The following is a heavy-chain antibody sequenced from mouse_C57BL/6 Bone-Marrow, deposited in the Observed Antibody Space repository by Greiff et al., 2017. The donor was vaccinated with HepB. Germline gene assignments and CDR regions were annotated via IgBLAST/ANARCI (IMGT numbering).Heavy chain of an antibody. CDR1: GYTFTSYW. CDR2: IDPSDSYT. J-gene: IGHJ3*01. CDR3: AGPFFSD. V-gene: IGHV1-59*01. Sequence: VQLQQPGAELVRPGTSVKLSCKASGYTFTSYWMHWVKQRPGQGLEWIGVIDPSDSYTNYNQKFKGKATLTVDTSSSTAYMQLRSLTSEDSAVCYCAGPFFSDWGQGTVVTVTA.